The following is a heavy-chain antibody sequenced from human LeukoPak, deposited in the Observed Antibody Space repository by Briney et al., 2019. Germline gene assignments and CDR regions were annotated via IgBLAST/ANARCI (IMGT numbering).Heavy chain of an antibody. CDR1: GFTFSDYY. J-gene: IGHJ4*02. D-gene: IGHD4-23*01. CDR3: ARYGGNGVDY. Sequence: PGGSLRLSCAASGFTFSDYYMSWIRQAPGKGLEWVSYISSSSGYTDYADSVKGRITISRDNAKNSLYLQMNSLRAEDTAVYYCARYGGNGVDYWGQGTLVTVSS. CDR2: ISSSSGYT. V-gene: IGHV3-11*03.